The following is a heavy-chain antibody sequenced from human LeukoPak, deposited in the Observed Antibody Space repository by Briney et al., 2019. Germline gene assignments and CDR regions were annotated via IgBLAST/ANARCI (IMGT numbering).Heavy chain of an antibody. V-gene: IGHV3-23*01. CDR3: AKSVQYYDFWSGYYTGMDV. Sequence: GGSLRLSCAASGFTFSTYAMSWVRQAPGKGLEWVSAISGSGGSTYYADSVKGRFTISRDNSKNTLYLQMNSLRAEDTAVYYCAKSVQYYDFWSGYYTGMDVWGQGTTVTVSS. D-gene: IGHD3-3*01. CDR1: GFTFSTYA. CDR2: ISGSGGST. J-gene: IGHJ6*02.